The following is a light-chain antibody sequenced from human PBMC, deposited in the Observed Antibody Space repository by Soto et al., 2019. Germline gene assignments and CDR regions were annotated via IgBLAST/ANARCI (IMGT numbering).Light chain of an antibody. J-gene: IGKJ4*01. Sequence: IQRTHSPASLSASVLYRVTITCLASQGIRNDLGWYQQKPGKAPKPLIYAASSLQSGVPSRFSGSGSGTDFTLTISCLQPEDIATYYCQQYDNLPLTFGGGTKVDIK. CDR1: QGIRND. V-gene: IGKV1-6*01. CDR3: QQYDNLPLT. CDR2: AAS.